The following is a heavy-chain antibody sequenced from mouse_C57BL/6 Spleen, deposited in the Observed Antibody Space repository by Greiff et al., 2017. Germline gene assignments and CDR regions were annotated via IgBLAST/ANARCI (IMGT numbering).Heavy chain of an antibody. V-gene: IGHV1-52*01. J-gene: IGHJ2*01. Sequence: QVQLQQSGAELVRPGSSVKLSCKASGYTFTGYWMHWVKQRPIHGLEWIGNIDPSGSDTHYNQKFKDKATLTADKSSSTAYLQRSSLTSEDSAVYCCARQNYACFDYWGQGTTLTVSS. CDR2: IDPSGSDT. CDR3: ARQNYACFDY. D-gene: IGHD1-1*01. CDR1: GYTFTGYW.